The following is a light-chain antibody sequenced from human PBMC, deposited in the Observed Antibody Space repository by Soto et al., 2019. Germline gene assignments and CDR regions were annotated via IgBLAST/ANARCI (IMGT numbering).Light chain of an antibody. J-gene: IGLJ1*01. CDR2: DVD. Sequence: QSALTQPASVSGSPGQSITISCTGTTSDVGGYNYVSWYQQHPGKAPKLIIYDVDNRPSGVSDRFSGSKSGNTASLTISGLQADDEADYYCNSYTISSTRVFGPGTKLTVL. V-gene: IGLV2-14*01. CDR1: TSDVGGYNY. CDR3: NSYTISSTRV.